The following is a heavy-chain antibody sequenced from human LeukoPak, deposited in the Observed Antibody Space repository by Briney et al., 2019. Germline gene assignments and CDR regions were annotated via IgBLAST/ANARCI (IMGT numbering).Heavy chain of an antibody. V-gene: IGHV4-4*07. CDR1: GGSISSYY. Sequence: PSETLSLTCTVSGGSISSYYWSWIRQPAGKGLEWIGRIYTSGSTNYNPSLKSRVTMSVDTSKNQFSLKLSPVTAADTAVYYCARDCIAVAGPDAFDIWGQGTMVTVSS. D-gene: IGHD6-19*01. CDR2: IYTSGST. J-gene: IGHJ3*02. CDR3: ARDCIAVAGPDAFDI.